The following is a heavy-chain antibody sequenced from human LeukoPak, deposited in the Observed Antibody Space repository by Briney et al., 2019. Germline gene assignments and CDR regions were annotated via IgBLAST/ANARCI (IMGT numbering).Heavy chain of an antibody. CDR3: ARRSQAGGTGIGY. CDR1: GYTLSSYD. J-gene: IGHJ4*02. Sequence: ASVKVSCKASGYTLSSYDINWVRQATGQGLEWMGWMNPNSGNTGYAQKFQGRVTMTRNTSISTAYMELSSLRSEDTAVYYCARRSQAGGTGIGYWGQGTLVTVSS. V-gene: IGHV1-8*01. CDR2: MNPNSGNT. D-gene: IGHD6-19*01.